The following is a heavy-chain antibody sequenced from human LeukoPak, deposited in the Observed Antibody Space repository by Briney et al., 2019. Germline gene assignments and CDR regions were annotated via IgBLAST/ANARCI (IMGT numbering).Heavy chain of an antibody. D-gene: IGHD1-1*01. CDR1: GVTFSSYW. CDR3: ARGARYGDY. CDR2: IKQDGSEK. J-gene: IGHJ4*02. Sequence: GGSLRLSCAASGVTFSSYWMSWVRQAPGKGLEWVANIKQDGSEKYYVDSVKGRFIISRDNAKNSLYLRMNNLRAEDTAVYYCARGARYGDYWGQGTLVTVSS. V-gene: IGHV3-7*04.